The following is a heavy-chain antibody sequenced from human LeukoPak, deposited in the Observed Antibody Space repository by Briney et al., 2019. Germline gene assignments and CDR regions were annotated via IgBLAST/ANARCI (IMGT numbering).Heavy chain of an antibody. CDR1: GYTFVVYG. V-gene: IGHV1-18*01. J-gene: IGHJ3*02. CDR2: ISGHNGNT. CDR3: ARWTDRIAVASLYAFDI. Sequence: ASVTVSCTASGYTFVVYGISWMRQAPGQGLEWMGWISGHNGNTNYAQKVQGRATMTIDKSTSTAYMELRSLRSDDTAGYYCARWTDRIAVASLYAFDIWGQGTMVTVSS. D-gene: IGHD6-19*01.